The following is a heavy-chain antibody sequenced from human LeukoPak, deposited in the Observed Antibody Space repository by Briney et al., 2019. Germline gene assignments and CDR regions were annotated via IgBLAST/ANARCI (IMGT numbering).Heavy chain of an antibody. Sequence: PSETLSLTCTVSGGSISSYYWSWIRQPPGKGLEWIGYIYYSGSTNYNPSLKSRVTISVDTPKNQFSLKLSSVTAADTAVYYCARQREVGAIFYYGMDVWGQGTTVTVSS. CDR3: ARQREVGAIFYYGMDV. CDR1: GGSISSYY. V-gene: IGHV4-59*08. J-gene: IGHJ6*02. CDR2: IYYSGST. D-gene: IGHD1-26*01.